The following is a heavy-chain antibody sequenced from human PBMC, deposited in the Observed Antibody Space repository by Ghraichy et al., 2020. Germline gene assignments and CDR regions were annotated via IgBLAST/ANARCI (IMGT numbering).Heavy chain of an antibody. J-gene: IGHJ4*02. D-gene: IGHD1-26*01. CDR2: INADGTST. V-gene: IGHV3-74*01. Sequence: GGSLRLSCAASGFTFSSYWMHWVRQVPGKGLLWVSRINADGTSTTYADSVKGRFTISRDNGKNTLYLQMNSLRADEDTAVYYCVRDGVGATPIDYWGQGILVTVSS. CDR3: VRDGVGATPIDY. CDR1: GFTFSSYW.